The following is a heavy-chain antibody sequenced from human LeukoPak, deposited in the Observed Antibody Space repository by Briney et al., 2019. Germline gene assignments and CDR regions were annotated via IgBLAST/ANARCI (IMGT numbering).Heavy chain of an antibody. CDR1: GYTLTELS. D-gene: IGHD3-22*01. CDR3: ARVNYYDSSGYYYPDY. J-gene: IGHJ4*02. Sequence: ASVKVSCKVSGYTLTELSMHWVRQAPGKGLEWMGGFDPEDGETIYAQKFQGRVTMTEDTSTDTAYMELSSLRSEDTAMYFCARVNYYDSSGYYYPDYWGQGTLVTVSS. CDR2: FDPEDGET. V-gene: IGHV1-24*01.